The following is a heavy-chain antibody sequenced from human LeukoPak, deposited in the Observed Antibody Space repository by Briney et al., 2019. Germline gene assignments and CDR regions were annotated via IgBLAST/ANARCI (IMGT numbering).Heavy chain of an antibody. CDR3: ASPSLTTLDAFDI. J-gene: IGHJ3*02. V-gene: IGHV1-8*02. Sequence: ASVKVSCKASGGTFSSYAINWVRQATGQGLEWMGWMNPNSGNTGSAQKFQGRVTMTRNTSISTAYMELSSLRSEDTAVYYCASPSLTTLDAFDIWGQGTMVTVSS. D-gene: IGHD4-17*01. CDR1: GGTFSSYA. CDR2: MNPNSGNT.